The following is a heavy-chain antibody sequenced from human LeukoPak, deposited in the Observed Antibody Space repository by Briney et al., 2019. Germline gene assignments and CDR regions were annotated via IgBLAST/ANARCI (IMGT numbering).Heavy chain of an antibody. CDR3: AREGTAYCGGDCYLDY. CDR2: ISWNSGSI. D-gene: IGHD2-21*01. J-gene: IGHJ4*02. CDR1: GFTFDDYA. V-gene: IGHV3-9*01. Sequence: GGSLRLSCAASGFTFDDYAMHWVRQAPGKGLEWVSGISWNSGSIGYADSVKGRFTISRDNAKNSLYPPMSSLRAEDTAVYYCAREGTAYCGGDCYLDYWGQGTLVTVSS.